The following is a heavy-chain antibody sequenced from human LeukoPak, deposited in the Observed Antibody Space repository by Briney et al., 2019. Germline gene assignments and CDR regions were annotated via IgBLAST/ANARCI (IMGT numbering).Heavy chain of an antibody. CDR1: GFTFSDYY. J-gene: IGHJ4*02. Sequence: GGSLRLSCAASGFTFSDYYMSWIRQAPGKGLEWVGRTRKKVNSYTTEYAASVKGRFTISRDDSKNSLYLQMNSLKTEDTAVYYCARSYGSGTYPFDYWGQGTLVTVSS. CDR2: TRKKVNSYTT. CDR3: ARSYGSGTYPFDY. D-gene: IGHD3-10*01. V-gene: IGHV3-72*01.